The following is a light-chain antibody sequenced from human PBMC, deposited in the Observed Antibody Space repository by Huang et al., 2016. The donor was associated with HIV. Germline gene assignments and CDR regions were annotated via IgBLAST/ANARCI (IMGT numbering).Light chain of an antibody. CDR3: MQSTHLRT. Sequence: IVMTQTPLSLSVTPGQPAHISCKANHSLLQSDGKPYLYWYLQRPGQSPQLLIYDVSSRFSGVPDRFRGSGSGTDFTLKISRVEAGDVGIYYCMQSTHLRTFGQGTKLEIK. V-gene: IGKV2-29*02. CDR1: HSLLQSDGKPY. CDR2: DVS. J-gene: IGKJ2*02.